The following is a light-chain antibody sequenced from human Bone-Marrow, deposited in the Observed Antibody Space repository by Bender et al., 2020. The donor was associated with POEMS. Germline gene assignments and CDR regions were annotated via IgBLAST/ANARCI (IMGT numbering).Light chain of an antibody. Sequence: QSALTQPASVSGSPGQSITISCTGTSGDVAGYNSVSWYQHHPDKAPKLIMFDVSDRPSGVSHRFSGSKSGNTASLTISGLQAEDEADYYCSSYTVSNTVLFGGGTKLTVL. V-gene: IGLV2-14*03. CDR3: SSYTVSNTVL. CDR2: DVS. J-gene: IGLJ2*01. CDR1: SGDVAGYNS.